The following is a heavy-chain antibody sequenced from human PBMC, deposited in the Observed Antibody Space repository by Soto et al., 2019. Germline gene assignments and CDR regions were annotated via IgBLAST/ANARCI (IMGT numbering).Heavy chain of an antibody. Sequence: GGSLRLSCAASGLTFSSYAMNWVRQAPGKGLEWVSAISGSGGSTYYADSVKGRFTISRDNSKNTPYFQMNILRAEDTAVYFFAIIPFVVLVPSTLGGNNLLDPWGQGTLVTVSS. V-gene: IGHV3-23*01. CDR3: AIIPFVVLVPSTLGGNNLLDP. CDR2: ISGSGGST. D-gene: IGHD2-21*01. J-gene: IGHJ5*02. CDR1: GLTFSSYA.